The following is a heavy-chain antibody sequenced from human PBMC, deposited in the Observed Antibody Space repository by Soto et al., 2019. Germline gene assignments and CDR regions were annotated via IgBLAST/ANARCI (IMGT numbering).Heavy chain of an antibody. J-gene: IGHJ4*02. Sequence: GGSLRLSCAASGFTFSSYGMHWVRQAPGKGLEWVAVISYDGSNKYYADSVKGRFTISRDNSKNTLYLQMNSLRAEDTAVYYCAKLEDIVVVPAAIAVDYWGQGTLVTVSS. CDR1: GFTFSSYG. CDR2: ISYDGSNK. V-gene: IGHV3-30*18. D-gene: IGHD2-2*01. CDR3: AKLEDIVVVPAAIAVDY.